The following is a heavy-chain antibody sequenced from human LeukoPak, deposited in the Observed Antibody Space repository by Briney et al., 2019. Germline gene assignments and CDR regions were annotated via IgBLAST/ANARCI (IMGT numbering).Heavy chain of an antibody. Sequence: SETLSLTCTVSGGSIRSSYYYWGWIRQPPGKGLEWIGSIYDSGSTYYNPSLKSRVTISVDTSKNQFSLKLNSVTAADTAVYYCARAPHEYSSRWNYWGQGTLVTVSS. D-gene: IGHD6-13*01. CDR1: GGSIRSSYYY. J-gene: IGHJ4*02. V-gene: IGHV4-39*01. CDR2: IYDSGST. CDR3: ARAPHEYSSRWNY.